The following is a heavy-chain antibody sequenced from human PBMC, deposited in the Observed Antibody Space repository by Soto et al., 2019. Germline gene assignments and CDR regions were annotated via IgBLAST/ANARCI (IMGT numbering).Heavy chain of an antibody. CDR3: ARESPGRGYYYGMDV. CDR1: GFTFSNYD. CDR2: IWYDGSIK. J-gene: IGHJ6*02. Sequence: PXESLRLSCAASGFTFSNYDMHWVRQAPGKGLEWVTVIWYDGSIKYYADSVKGRFTISRDNSKKTLYLQMNSLRAEDTAVYYCARESPGRGYYYGMDVWGQGTTVTVSS. V-gene: IGHV3-33*01.